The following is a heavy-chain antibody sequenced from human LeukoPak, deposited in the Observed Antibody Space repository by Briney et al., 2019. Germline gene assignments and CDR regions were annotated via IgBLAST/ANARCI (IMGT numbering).Heavy chain of an antibody. V-gene: IGHV7-4-1*02. CDR1: GYTFTTYA. J-gene: IGHJ5*02. CDR3: ARLIYNSSCYWFDP. Sequence: ASVKVSCKASGYTFTTYAMNWVRQAPGQGLEWMGWINTNTGNPTYAQGLTGRFVFSLDTSVSTAYLQISSLKAEDTAVYYCARLIYNSSCYWFDPWGQGTLVSVSS. D-gene: IGHD6-13*01. CDR2: INTNTGNP.